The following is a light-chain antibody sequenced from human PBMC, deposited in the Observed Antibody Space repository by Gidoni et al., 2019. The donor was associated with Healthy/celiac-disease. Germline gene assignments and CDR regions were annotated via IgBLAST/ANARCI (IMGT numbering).Light chain of an antibody. V-gene: IGKV3-11*01. CDR3: QQHSNWPLYT. CDR1: QSVSSY. CDR2: DAS. Sequence: EIVLTQSPATLSLSPGERATLSCRASQSVSSYLAWYQQKPGQAPRLLIYDASNRATGIPARFSGSGSGTDFTLTISSLEPEDFAVYYCQQHSNWPLYTFGEGTKVEIK. J-gene: IGKJ2*01.